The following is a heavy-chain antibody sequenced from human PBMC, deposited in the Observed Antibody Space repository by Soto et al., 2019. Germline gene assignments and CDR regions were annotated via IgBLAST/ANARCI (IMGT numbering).Heavy chain of an antibody. CDR2: IRSKAYGGTT. CDR1: GFTFGDYA. CDR3: TRVPTDYYDSTPDYYYYGMDV. D-gene: IGHD3-22*01. J-gene: IGHJ6*02. V-gene: IGHV3-49*04. Sequence: PGGSLRLSCTASGFTFGDYAMSWVRQAPGKGLEWVGSIRSKAYGGTTEYAASVKGRFTISRDDSKSIAYLQMNSLKTEDTAVYYCTRVPTDYYDSTPDYYYYGMDVWGQGTTVTVSS.